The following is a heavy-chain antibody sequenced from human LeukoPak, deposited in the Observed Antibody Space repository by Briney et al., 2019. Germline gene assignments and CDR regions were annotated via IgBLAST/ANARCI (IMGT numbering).Heavy chain of an antibody. J-gene: IGHJ3*02. CDR1: GGSISSGSYF. Sequence: SETLSLTCTVSGGSISSGSYFWSWIRQPAGKGLEWIGRIYTSGSTNYNPSLKSRVTISVDKSKNQFSLKLSSVTAADTAVYYCARGVAGTGAFDIWGQGTMVTVSS. D-gene: IGHD6-19*01. CDR2: IYTSGST. CDR3: ARGVAGTGAFDI. V-gene: IGHV4-61*02.